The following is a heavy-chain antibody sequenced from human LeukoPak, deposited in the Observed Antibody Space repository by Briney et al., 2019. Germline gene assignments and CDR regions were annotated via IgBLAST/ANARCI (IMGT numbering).Heavy chain of an antibody. CDR1: GGSFSGYY. V-gene: IGHV4-34*01. CDR3: ASRSSIWSGYQDTLYYFDS. CDR2: INRSGST. J-gene: IGHJ4*02. Sequence: PSETLSLTCAVYGGSFSGYYWSWIRQPPGKGLEWIGEINRSGSTNYNPSLKSRVTISVDTSKNQFSLKLSSVTAADTAVYYCASRSSIWSGYQDTLYYFDSWGQGTLVTVSS. D-gene: IGHD3-3*01.